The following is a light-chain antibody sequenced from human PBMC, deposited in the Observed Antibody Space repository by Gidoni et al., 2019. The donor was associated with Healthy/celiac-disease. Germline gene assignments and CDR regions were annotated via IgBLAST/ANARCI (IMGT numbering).Light chain of an antibody. CDR1: SSDVGGYNY. CDR2: EVS. Sequence: QSALTQPPSVSGSPGQPTTISCTGTSSDVGGYNYVSWYKQHPGKAPNLMIYEVSKRPSGVSNRFSGSKSGNTASLTISGLQAEDEADYSCSSYTSSSTVVFGGGTKLTVL. CDR3: SSYTSSSTVV. V-gene: IGLV2-14*01. J-gene: IGLJ2*01.